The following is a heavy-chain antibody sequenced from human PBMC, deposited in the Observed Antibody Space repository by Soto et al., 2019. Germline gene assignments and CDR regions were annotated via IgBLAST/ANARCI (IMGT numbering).Heavy chain of an antibody. CDR1: GFTFSSYD. D-gene: IGHD1-1*01. V-gene: IGHV3-13*01. Sequence: EVQLVESGGGLVQPGGSLRLSCAASGFTFSSYDMHWVRQATGKGLEWVSAIGTAGDTYYPGSVKGRFTISRENAKNSLYLQMNGLRAEDTAVYYCARDSPNWDEWGYWGQGTLVTVSS. J-gene: IGHJ4*02. CDR2: IGTAGDT. CDR3: ARDSPNWDEWGY.